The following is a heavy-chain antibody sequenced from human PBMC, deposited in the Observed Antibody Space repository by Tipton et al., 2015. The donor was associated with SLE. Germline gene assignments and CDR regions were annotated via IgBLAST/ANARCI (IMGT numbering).Heavy chain of an antibody. J-gene: IGHJ6*02. Sequence: FLRLSCAASGFTFDDFSIHWVRQAPGKGLEWVSLINWDGSSTYYADSVKGRFTISRDNSKNSLFLQMNSLRTEDTALYYCAKATVAAHAGYYYGMDVWGHGTTVNVSS. V-gene: IGHV3-43*01. CDR3: AKATVAAHAGYYYGMDV. CDR1: GFTFDDFS. CDR2: INWDGSST.